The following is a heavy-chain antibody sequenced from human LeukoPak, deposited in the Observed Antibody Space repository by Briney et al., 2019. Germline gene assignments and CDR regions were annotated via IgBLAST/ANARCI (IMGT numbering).Heavy chain of an antibody. D-gene: IGHD4-17*01. Sequence: PGGSLRLSCAASGFTFSSYHMNWVRQAPGKGLEWVSYISSGSSDLYYTDSVKGRFTISRDNAQNLLYLQMGSLRAEDTAVYYCATGNGDYFSTNRRNAMDVRGQGTTVTVSS. J-gene: IGHJ6*02. CDR1: GFTFSSYH. CDR3: ATGNGDYFSTNRRNAMDV. V-gene: IGHV3-21*06. CDR2: ISSGSSDL.